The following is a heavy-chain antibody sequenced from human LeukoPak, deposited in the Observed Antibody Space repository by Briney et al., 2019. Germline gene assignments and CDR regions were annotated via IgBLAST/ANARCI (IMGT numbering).Heavy chain of an antibody. J-gene: IGHJ4*02. CDR2: INAGNGNT. CDR1: GYTFTSYG. CDR3: ARALSWPPFDY. D-gene: IGHD2/OR15-2a*01. Sequence: ASVKVSCKASGYTFTSYGISWVRQAPGQGLEWMGWINAGNGNTKYSQKFQGRVTIARDTSASTAYMELSSLRSEDTAVYYCARALSWPPFDYWGQGTLVTVSS. V-gene: IGHV1-3*01.